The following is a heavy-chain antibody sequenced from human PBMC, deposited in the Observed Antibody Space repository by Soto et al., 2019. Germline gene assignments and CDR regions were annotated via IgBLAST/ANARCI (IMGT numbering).Heavy chain of an antibody. V-gene: IGHV3-30-3*01. CDR3: ARAVSVISLIDY. D-gene: IGHD2-21*01. CDR2: ISNDGSNK. Sequence: QVQLVESGEGVVQPGRSLRLSCAASGFLFSNYAMHWVRQAPGKGLEWVAVISNDGSNKYHADSVKGRFTISRDNSKNTLYLQMNSRRAKDTAVYYCARAVSVISLIDYWGQGTLVTVAS. CDR1: GFLFSNYA. J-gene: IGHJ4*02.